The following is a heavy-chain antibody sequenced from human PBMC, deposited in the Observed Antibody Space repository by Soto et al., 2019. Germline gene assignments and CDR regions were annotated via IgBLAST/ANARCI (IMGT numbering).Heavy chain of an antibody. D-gene: IGHD1-26*01. J-gene: IGHJ4*02. Sequence: QLQLQESGPGLVKPSETLSLTCTVSGGSISSSSYYWGWIRQPPGKGLEWIGSIDYSGNSYYNPSLKSRVTISGDTSKNQFSLKVSSVTAADTALYYCARHTSGSPVGYFDYWGQGTLVTVPS. CDR1: GGSISSSSYY. CDR2: IDYSGNS. CDR3: ARHTSGSPVGYFDY. V-gene: IGHV4-39*01.